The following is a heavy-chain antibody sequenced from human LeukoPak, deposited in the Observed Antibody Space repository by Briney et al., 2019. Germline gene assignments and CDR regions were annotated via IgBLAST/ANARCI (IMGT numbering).Heavy chain of an antibody. V-gene: IGHV4-31*03. J-gene: IGHJ3*02. CDR1: GGSISSGGYY. Sequence: SQTLSLTCTVSGGSISSGGYYWSWIRQHPGKGLEWIGYIYYSGSTYYNPSLKSRVTISVDTSKNQFSLKLSSVTAADTAVYYCARGHRRGHSPDDAFDIWGQGTMVTVSS. CDR3: ARGHRRGHSPDDAFDI. CDR2: IYYSGST. D-gene: IGHD2-21*01.